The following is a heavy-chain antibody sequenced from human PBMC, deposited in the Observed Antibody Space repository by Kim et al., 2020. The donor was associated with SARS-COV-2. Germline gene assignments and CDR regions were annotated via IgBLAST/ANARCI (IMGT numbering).Heavy chain of an antibody. CDR3: ASDTGWHFDN. J-gene: IGHJ4*02. Sequence: GGSLRLSCAASGFTFSNYWMHWVRQAPGEGLEWVASIKPDGSEKRYVDSVRGRFTVSRDNAKKSLFLQMSSLRADDTAIYYCASDTGWHFDNWGQGTLVSVSS. V-gene: IGHV3-7*05. CDR1: GFTFSNYW. CDR2: IKPDGSEK. D-gene: IGHD6-19*01.